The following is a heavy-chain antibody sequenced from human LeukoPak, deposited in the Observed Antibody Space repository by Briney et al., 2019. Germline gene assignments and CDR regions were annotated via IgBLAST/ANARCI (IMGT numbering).Heavy chain of an antibody. J-gene: IGHJ3*02. Sequence: PSETLSLTCTVSGGSISSYYWSWIRQPPGKGLEWIGYIYYSGSTNYNPSPKSRVTISVDTSKNQFSLKLSSVTAADTAVYYCARSYYYDSSGFDAFDIWGQGTMVTVSS. D-gene: IGHD3-22*01. CDR3: ARSYYYDSSGFDAFDI. V-gene: IGHV4-59*08. CDR2: IYYSGST. CDR1: GGSISSYY.